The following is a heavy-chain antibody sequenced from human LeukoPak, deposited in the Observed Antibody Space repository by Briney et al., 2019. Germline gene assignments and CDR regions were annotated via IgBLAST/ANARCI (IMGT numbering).Heavy chain of an antibody. CDR1: GGSISSYY. CDR3: ARGRRHSSSWYYFDY. D-gene: IGHD6-13*01. CDR2: IYTSGGT. V-gene: IGHV4-4*07. J-gene: IGHJ4*02. Sequence: PSETLSLTCTVSGGSISSYYWSWIRQPAGKGLEWIGRIYTSGGTNYNPSLKSRVTMSVDTSKNQFSLKLSSVTAADTAVYYCARGRRHSSSWYYFDYWGQGTLVTVSS.